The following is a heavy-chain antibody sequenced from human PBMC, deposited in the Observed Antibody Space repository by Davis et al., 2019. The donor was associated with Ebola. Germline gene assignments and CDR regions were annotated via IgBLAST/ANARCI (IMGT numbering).Heavy chain of an antibody. CDR3: TRGSSWDD. J-gene: IGHJ4*02. CDR2: IRSKAYGGTT. D-gene: IGHD6-13*01. Sequence: PGGSLRLSCTASGFTFGDYGMSRFRQAPGKGLEWVGFIRSKAYGGTTEYAASVKGRFTISRDDSKSIAYLQMNSLKTEDTAVYYCTRGSSWDDWGQGTLVTVSS. CDR1: GFTFGDYG. V-gene: IGHV3-49*03.